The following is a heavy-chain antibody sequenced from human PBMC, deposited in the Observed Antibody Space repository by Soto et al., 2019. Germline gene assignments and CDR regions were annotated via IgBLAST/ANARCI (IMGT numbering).Heavy chain of an antibody. CDR3: ARSVNIAVAGTGIDY. D-gene: IGHD6-19*01. CDR1: GFTFSSYA. Sequence: QVQLVESGGGVVQPGRSLRLSCAASGFTFSSYAMHWLRQAPGKGLEWVAVMSYDGSKIYYADSVKGRFTISRDNSKNTMYLQMISLKVEDTAVYYCARSVNIAVAGTGIDYWGQGTLVTVSS. J-gene: IGHJ4*02. CDR2: MSYDGSKI. V-gene: IGHV3-30-3*01.